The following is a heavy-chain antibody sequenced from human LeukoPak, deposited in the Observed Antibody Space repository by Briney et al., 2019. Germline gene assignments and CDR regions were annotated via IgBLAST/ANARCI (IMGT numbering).Heavy chain of an antibody. J-gene: IGHJ5*02. Sequence: ASVKVSCKASGYTFTGYYMHWVRQAPGQGLEWMGWINPNSGGTNYTQKFQGRVTMTRNTSISTAYMELSSLRSEDTAVYYCSRDSSGWYHWFDPWGQGTLVTVSS. CDR1: GYTFTGYY. D-gene: IGHD6-19*01. V-gene: IGHV1-2*02. CDR2: INPNSGGT. CDR3: SRDSSGWYHWFDP.